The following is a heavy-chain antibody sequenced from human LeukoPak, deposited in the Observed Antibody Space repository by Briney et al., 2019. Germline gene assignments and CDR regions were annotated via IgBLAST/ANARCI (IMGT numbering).Heavy chain of an antibody. D-gene: IGHD2-8*02. J-gene: IGHJ3*02. CDR1: GFTFSSYW. Sequence: PGGSLRLSCAASGFTFSSYWMHWVRQVPGKGLVWVARINPGGSSITYADSVKGRFTISRDNAKNTLYLQMNSLRAEDTAVYYCARDSPGHAFDIWGQGAMVTASS. CDR3: ARDSPGHAFDI. CDR2: INPGGSSI. V-gene: IGHV3-74*01.